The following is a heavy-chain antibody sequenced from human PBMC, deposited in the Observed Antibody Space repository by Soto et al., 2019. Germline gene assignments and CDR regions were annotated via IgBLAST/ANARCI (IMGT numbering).Heavy chain of an antibody. CDR1: GFTFSTCS. CDR2: ISYDGSNK. J-gene: IGHJ4*02. V-gene: IGHV3-30*03. CDR3: ASADSFCFGGAPPGY. D-gene: IGHD3-10*01. Sequence: PGGSLRLSCAASGFTFSTCSMHCVRQAPGKGLEWVAVISYDGSNKYYADSVKGRFTISRDNSKNTLYLQMNSLRAEDTAVYYCASADSFCFGGAPPGYWGQRTLVTVSS.